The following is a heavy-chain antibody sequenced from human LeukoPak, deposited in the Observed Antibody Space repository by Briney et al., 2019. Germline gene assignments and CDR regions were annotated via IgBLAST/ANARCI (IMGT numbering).Heavy chain of an antibody. Sequence: SETLSLTCTVSGGSISSYYWSWIRQPPGKGLEWIGYIYYSGSTNYNPSLKSRVTISVDTSKNQFSLKLNSVTAADTAVYYCARAEAVAGTHPFDYWGQGTLVTVSS. CDR1: GGSISSYY. CDR3: ARAEAVAGTHPFDY. J-gene: IGHJ4*02. V-gene: IGHV4-59*01. D-gene: IGHD6-19*01. CDR2: IYYSGST.